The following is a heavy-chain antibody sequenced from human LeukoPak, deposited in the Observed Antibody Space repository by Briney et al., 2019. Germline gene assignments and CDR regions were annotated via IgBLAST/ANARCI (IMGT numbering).Heavy chain of an antibody. V-gene: IGHV4-34*01. CDR3: ARLDCSSTSCYKEENWFDP. Sequence: PSETLSLTCAVYGGSFSGYYWSWIRQPPGKGLEWIGEINHSGSTNYNPSLKSRVTISVDTSKNQFSLKLSSVTAADTAVYYCARLDCSSTSCYKEENWFDPWGQGTLVTVSS. CDR1: GGSFSGYY. J-gene: IGHJ5*02. D-gene: IGHD2-2*02. CDR2: INHSGST.